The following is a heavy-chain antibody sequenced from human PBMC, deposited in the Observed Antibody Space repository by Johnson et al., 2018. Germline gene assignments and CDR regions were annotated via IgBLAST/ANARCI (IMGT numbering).Heavy chain of an antibody. J-gene: IGHJ6*03. CDR1: GFTFSSYS. CDR3: ARVGGKQWLTYYYYYYMDV. CDR2: ISSSSSTI. D-gene: IGHD6-19*01. Sequence: VQLVQSGGGLVQPGGSLRLSCAASGFTFSSYSMNWVRQAPGKGLEWVSYISSSSSTIYYADSVKGRFTISRDNAKNSLYLQMNSLRAEDTAVYYCARVGGKQWLTYYYYYYMDVWGKGTTVTVSS. V-gene: IGHV3-48*01.